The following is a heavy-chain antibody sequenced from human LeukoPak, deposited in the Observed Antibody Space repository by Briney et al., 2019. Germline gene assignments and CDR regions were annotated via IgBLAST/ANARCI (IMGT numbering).Heavy chain of an antibody. D-gene: IGHD6-6*01. CDR2: IYYSGST. CDR3: ARGTVAARLKLFDY. CDR1: AGSISSSSHH. Sequence: PSETLSLTCTVSAGSISSSSHHWGWIRQHPGKGLEWIGYIYYSGSTYYNPSLKSRVTISVDTSKNQFSLKLSSVTAADTAVYYCARGTVAARLKLFDYWGQGTLVTVSS. V-gene: IGHV4-31*03. J-gene: IGHJ4*02.